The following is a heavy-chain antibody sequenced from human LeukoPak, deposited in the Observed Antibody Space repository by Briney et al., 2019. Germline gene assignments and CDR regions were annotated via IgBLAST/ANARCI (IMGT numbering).Heavy chain of an antibody. CDR3: ARGVPLSGYYYGASYDAFDI. CDR1: GFTFSSYA. Sequence: GGSLRLSCAASGFTFSSYAMSWVRQAPGKGLEWVSAISGSGGSTYYADSVKGRFTISRDNSKNTLYLQMNSLRAEDTAVYYCARGVPLSGYYYGASYDAFDIWGQGTMVTVSS. V-gene: IGHV3-23*01. D-gene: IGHD3-22*01. J-gene: IGHJ3*02. CDR2: ISGSGGST.